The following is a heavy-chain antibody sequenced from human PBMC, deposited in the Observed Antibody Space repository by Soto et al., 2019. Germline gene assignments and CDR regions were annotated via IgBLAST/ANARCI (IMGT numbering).Heavy chain of an antibody. CDR2: IYYSGST. CDR1: GDSVSSSHYC. D-gene: IGHD3-3*01. J-gene: IGHJ3*02. V-gene: IGHV4-39*01. Sequence: QLQLQESGPGLVKPSETLSLTCSVSGDSVSSSHYCWGWVRQPPGKGLEWIGTIYYSGSTYYNPSLTSRATIGVAMPKNQFSLKLSSVTAADKAVYYCARQPRISEWSLNALDIWGQGTMVTVSS. CDR3: ARQPRISEWSLNALDI.